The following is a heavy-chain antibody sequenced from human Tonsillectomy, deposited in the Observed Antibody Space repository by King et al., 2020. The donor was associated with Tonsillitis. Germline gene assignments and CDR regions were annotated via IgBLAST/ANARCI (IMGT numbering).Heavy chain of an antibody. V-gene: IGHV3-33*08. Sequence: QLVQSGGGVVQPGRSLRLSCAASGFTFSSCGVHWVRQAPGKGLEWVAVIWYDGNNKYYADSVKGRFTISRDNSKNTLYLQMNSLRAEDTAVYYCARDHPNWNYVFDYWGQGTLVTVSS. J-gene: IGHJ4*02. CDR3: ARDHPNWNYVFDY. CDR1: GFTFSSCG. D-gene: IGHD1-7*01. CDR2: IWYDGNNK.